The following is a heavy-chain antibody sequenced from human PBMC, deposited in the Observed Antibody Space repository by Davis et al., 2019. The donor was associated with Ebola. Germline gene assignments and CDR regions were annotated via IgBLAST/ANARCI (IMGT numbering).Heavy chain of an antibody. Sequence: GESLKISCAASGFTFSSYWMSWVRQAPGKGLEWVANIKQDGSEKYYVDSVKGRFTISRDNAKNSLYLQMNSLRAEDTAVYYCARDYGCSSTSCSDWFDPWGQGTLVTVSS. D-gene: IGHD2-2*01. J-gene: IGHJ5*02. CDR2: IKQDGSEK. CDR3: ARDYGCSSTSCSDWFDP. CDR1: GFTFSSYW. V-gene: IGHV3-7*01.